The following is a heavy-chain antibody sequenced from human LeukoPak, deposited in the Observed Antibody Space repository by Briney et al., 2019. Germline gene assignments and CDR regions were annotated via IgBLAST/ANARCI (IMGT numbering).Heavy chain of an antibody. J-gene: IGHJ6*03. V-gene: IGHV3-7*01. CDR3: ARDSPSGWFHYYYYMDV. CDR1: GFTFSSYW. Sequence: GGSLRLSCAASGFTFSSYWMSWVRQAPGKGLEWVANIKQDGSEKYYVDSVKGRFTISRDNAKNSLYLQMHSLRAEDTAVYYCARDSPSGWFHYYYYMDVWGKGTTVTVSS. CDR2: IKQDGSEK. D-gene: IGHD6-19*01.